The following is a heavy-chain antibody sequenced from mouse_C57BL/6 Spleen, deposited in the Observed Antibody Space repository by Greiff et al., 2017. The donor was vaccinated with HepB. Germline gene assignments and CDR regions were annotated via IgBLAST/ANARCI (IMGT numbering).Heavy chain of an antibody. CDR1: YTFTDYYM. J-gene: IGHJ1*03. CDR3: RGRRYYYGSSPYWYFDV. D-gene: IGHD1-1*01. CDR2: YPGSGNTY. Sequence: VQLQQSGPELVKPGASVKMSCKASGYTFTDYYMHWVKQKPGKGLEWIGEIYPGSGNTYYNEKFKGKATLTADTSSSTAYMQLSSLTSEDSAVYFCARGRRYYYGSSPYWYFDVWGTGTTVTVSS. V-gene: IGHV1-83*01.